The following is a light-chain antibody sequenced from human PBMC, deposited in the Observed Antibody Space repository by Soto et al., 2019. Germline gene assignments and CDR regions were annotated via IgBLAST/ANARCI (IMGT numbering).Light chain of an antibody. CDR3: KKSISAPYT. V-gene: IGKV1-27*01. Sequence: DIQMTQSPSSLSASVGDRVTITCRASQGISNYLAWYQQKPGKVPKLLIYAASTLQSGVPSRFSGSGSGADFNIAISSMKNEDVATYYCKKSISAPYTFGQGTKLEIK. CDR1: QGISNY. J-gene: IGKJ2*01. CDR2: AAS.